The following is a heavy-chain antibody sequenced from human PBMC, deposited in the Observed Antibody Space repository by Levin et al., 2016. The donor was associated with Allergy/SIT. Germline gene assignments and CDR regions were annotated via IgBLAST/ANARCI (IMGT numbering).Heavy chain of an antibody. CDR2: IKQDGSEK. D-gene: IGHD6-6*01. V-gene: IGHV3-7*03. Sequence: GESLKISCAASGFTFSSYWMTWVRQAPGKGLEWVANIKQDGSEKYYVDSVKGRFTISRDNAKNSLYLQMNTLRAEDTAVYYCARRRGSSSFDYWGQGTLVTVSS. CDR3: ARRRGSSSFDY. J-gene: IGHJ4*02. CDR1: GFTFSSYW.